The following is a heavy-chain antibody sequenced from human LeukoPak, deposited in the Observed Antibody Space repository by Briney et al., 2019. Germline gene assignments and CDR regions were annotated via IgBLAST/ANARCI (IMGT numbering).Heavy chain of an antibody. CDR1: GFTFSSYE. Sequence: GGSLRLSCVASGFTFSSYEMNWVRQAPGKGLEWVSLIGPVGDSPFYADSVKGRFTISRDNSKNTLSLQMNSLRVEDTAIYYCAKDIQLSTWGLGTMVTVSS. V-gene: IGHV3-23*01. D-gene: IGHD5-24*01. CDR3: AKDIQLST. J-gene: IGHJ3*01. CDR2: IGPVGDSP.